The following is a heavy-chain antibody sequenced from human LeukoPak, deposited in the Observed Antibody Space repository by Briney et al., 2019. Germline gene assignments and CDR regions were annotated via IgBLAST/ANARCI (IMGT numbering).Heavy chain of an antibody. CDR2: IYDSGST. V-gene: IGHV4-59*01. CDR1: GGSINSNC. D-gene: IGHD4-17*01. CDR3: ARKNTVTTTYAFDI. Sequence: PSETLSLTCTVSGGSINSNCWSWIRQPPGKGLEWIGFIYDSGSTKYNPSLKSRVTISVDTSKNQFSLNLSSVTAADTAVYFCARKNTVTTTYAFDIWGQGTMVTVSS. J-gene: IGHJ3*02.